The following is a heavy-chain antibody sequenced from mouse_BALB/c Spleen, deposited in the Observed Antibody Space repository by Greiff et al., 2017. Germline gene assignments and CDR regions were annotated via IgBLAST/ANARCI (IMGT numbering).Heavy chain of an antibody. CDR3: ARLASYRTYAMDY. CDR1: GYSITSDYA. CDR2: ISYSGST. V-gene: IGHV3-2*02. J-gene: IGHJ4*01. D-gene: IGHD2-14*01. Sequence: EVKLMESGPGLVKPSQSLSLTCTVTGYSITSDYAWNWIRQFPGNKLEWMGYISYSGSTSYNPSLKSRISITRDTSKNQFFLQLNSVTTEDTATYYCARLASYRTYAMDYWGQGTSVTVSS.